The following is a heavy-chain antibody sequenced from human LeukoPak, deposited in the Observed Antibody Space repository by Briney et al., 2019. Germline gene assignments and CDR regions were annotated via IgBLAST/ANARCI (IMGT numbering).Heavy chain of an antibody. J-gene: IGHJ4*02. Sequence: GGSLRLSCAASGFTFTNYWMSWVRQAPGKGLELVANIKQDRSEKYYVDSVKGRFTISRDNAKNSLYLQMNSLRAEDTAMYYCARLGDYYDSSGYSYYFDYWGQGTLVTVSS. CDR3: ARLGDYYDSSGYSYYFDY. CDR1: GFTFTNYW. CDR2: IKQDRSEK. V-gene: IGHV3-7*03. D-gene: IGHD3-22*01.